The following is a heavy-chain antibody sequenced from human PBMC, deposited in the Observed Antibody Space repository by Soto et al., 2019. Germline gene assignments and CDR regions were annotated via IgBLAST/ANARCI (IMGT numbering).Heavy chain of an antibody. CDR1: GGSISSGDYY. CDR3: ARGKRNYDFWSGPPHTYGMDV. D-gene: IGHD3-3*01. CDR2: IYYSGST. V-gene: IGHV4-30-4*01. Sequence: TLSLTCTVSGGSISSGDYYWSWIRQPPGKGLEWIGYIYYSGSTYYNPSLKSRVTISVDTSKNQFSLKLSSVTAADTAVYYCARGKRNYDFWSGPPHTYGMDVWGQGXTVTVSS. J-gene: IGHJ6*02.